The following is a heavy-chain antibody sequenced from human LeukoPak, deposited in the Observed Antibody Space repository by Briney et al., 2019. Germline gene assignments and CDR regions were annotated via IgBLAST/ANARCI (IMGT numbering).Heavy chain of an antibody. J-gene: IGHJ4*02. V-gene: IGHV3-23*01. CDR2: ISGNGGNT. D-gene: IGHD4-11*01. CDR3: AKDDYNGFDY. Sequence: GGSLRLSCAASGFTFSNYAMSWVRQAPGKGLEWVSGISGNGGNTHYADSVKGRFTISRDNSKNTLYLQMNSLRAEDTAVYYCAKDDYNGFDYWGQGTLVTVSS. CDR1: GFTFSNYA.